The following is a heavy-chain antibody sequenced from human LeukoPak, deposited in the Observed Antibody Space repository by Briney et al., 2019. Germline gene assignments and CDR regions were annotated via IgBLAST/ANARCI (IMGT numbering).Heavy chain of an antibody. CDR3: AKDKEAAAGGYYHYYYGMDV. CDR1: GFTFDDYA. D-gene: IGHD6-13*01. Sequence: PGRSLRLSCAASGFTFDDYAMHWVRQAPGKGLEWVSGISWNSGSIGYADSVKGRFTISRDNAKNSLYLQMNSLRAEDTALYYCAKDKEAAAGGYYHYYYGMDVWGQGTTVTVSS. V-gene: IGHV3-9*01. J-gene: IGHJ6*02. CDR2: ISWNSGSI.